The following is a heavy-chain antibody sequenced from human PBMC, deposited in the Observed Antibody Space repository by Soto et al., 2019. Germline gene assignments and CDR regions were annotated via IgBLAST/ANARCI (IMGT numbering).Heavy chain of an antibody. V-gene: IGHV4-59*11. D-gene: IGHD4-17*01. J-gene: IGHJ5*02. Sequence: QVQLQESGPGLVKPSETLSLTCTVSGGSISNHYWTWIRQPPGKGLEWIGYIYYSGSTNYKTSLKSRVTISVDTSKHQFSLKLSSVTAADTAVYYWAKLPWADYGGIFDPWGQGTLVTVAS. CDR2: IYYSGST. CDR1: GGSISNHY. CDR3: AKLPWADYGGIFDP.